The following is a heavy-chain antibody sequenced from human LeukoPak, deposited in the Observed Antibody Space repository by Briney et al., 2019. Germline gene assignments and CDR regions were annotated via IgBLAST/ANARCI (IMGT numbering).Heavy chain of an antibody. CDR3: AKQLGYCSDGSCYFPY. D-gene: IGHD2-15*01. CDR2: ISNNGGYT. Sequence: GGSLRLSCAASGFTFSSSAMSWVRQAPGKGLERVSAISNNGGYTYYADSVQGRFTISKDNSKSTLCLQMNSLRAEDTAVYYCAKQLGYCSDGSCYFPYWGQGTLVTVSS. CDR1: GFTFSSSA. J-gene: IGHJ4*02. V-gene: IGHV3-23*01.